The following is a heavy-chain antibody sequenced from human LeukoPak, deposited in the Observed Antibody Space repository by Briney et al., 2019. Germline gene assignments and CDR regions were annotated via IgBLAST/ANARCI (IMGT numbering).Heavy chain of an antibody. CDR1: GGTFSSYA. J-gene: IGHJ3*02. Sequence: ASVKVSCKASGGTFSSYAISWVRQAPGQGLEWMGRIIPILGIANYAQKFQGRVTITADKSTSTAYMELSSLRSEDTAVYYCARDGGITISPIPAFDIWGQRTMVTVSS. V-gene: IGHV1-69*04. D-gene: IGHD3-9*01. CDR3: ARDGGITISPIPAFDI. CDR2: IIPILGIA.